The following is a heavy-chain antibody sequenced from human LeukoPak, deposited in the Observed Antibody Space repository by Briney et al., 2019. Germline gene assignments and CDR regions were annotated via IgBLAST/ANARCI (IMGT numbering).Heavy chain of an antibody. J-gene: IGHJ4*02. CDR2: IYYSGST. D-gene: IGHD6-13*01. Sequence: KSSVTLSLTCTVSGGSISSYYWSWIRQPPGKGLEWIGYIYYSGSTNYNPSLKSRVTISVDTSKNQFSLKLSSVTAADTAVYYCARDNRAGTTNYYFDYWGQGTLVTVSS. CDR3: ARDNRAGTTNYYFDY. CDR1: GGSISSYY. V-gene: IGHV4-59*01.